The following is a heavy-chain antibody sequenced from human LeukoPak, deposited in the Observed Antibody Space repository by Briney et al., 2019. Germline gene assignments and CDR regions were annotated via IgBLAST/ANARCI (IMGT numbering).Heavy chain of an antibody. Sequence: ASVKVSCKVSGYTLTELSMHWVRQAPGKGLEWMGGFDPEDGETIYAQKFQGRVTMTEDTSTDTAYMELSRLRSDDTAVYYCARAMIVVGGNWFDPWGQGTLVTVSS. J-gene: IGHJ5*02. V-gene: IGHV1-24*01. CDR2: FDPEDGET. CDR1: GYTLTELS. CDR3: ARAMIVVGGNWFDP. D-gene: IGHD3-22*01.